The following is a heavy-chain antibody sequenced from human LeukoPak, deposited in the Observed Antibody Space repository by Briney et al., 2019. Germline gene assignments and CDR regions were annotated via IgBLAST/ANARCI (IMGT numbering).Heavy chain of an antibody. J-gene: IGHJ4*02. Sequence: PSETLSLTCAVSGGSISSSNWWSWVRQPPGKGLEWIGEIYHSGSTNYNPSLKSRVTISVDKSKNQFSLKLSSVTAADTAVYYCARAEGITIFGVVMSVGYDYWGQGTLVTVSS. V-gene: IGHV4-4*02. D-gene: IGHD3-3*01. CDR1: GGSISSSNW. CDR2: IYHSGST. CDR3: ARAEGITIFGVVMSVGYDY.